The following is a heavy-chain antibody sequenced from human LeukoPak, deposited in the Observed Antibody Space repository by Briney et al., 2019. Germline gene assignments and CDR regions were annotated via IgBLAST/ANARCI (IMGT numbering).Heavy chain of an antibody. V-gene: IGHV3-66*02. J-gene: IGHJ4*02. D-gene: IGHD3-10*01. Sequence: GGSLRLSCAASGLSVSSNYMSWVRQAPGKGLEWVSVIYSDGSTYYADSVKGRFTISRDNSKNTLHLQMNSLRVEDTAVYYCVRGMGVSMLYYFDYWGQGTLVTVSS. CDR2: IYSDGST. CDR1: GLSVSSNY. CDR3: VRGMGVSMLYYFDY.